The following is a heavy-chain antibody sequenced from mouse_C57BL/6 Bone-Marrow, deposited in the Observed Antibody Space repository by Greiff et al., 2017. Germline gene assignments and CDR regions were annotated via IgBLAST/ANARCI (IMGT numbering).Heavy chain of an antibody. CDR1: GFTFSDAW. J-gene: IGHJ3*01. V-gene: IGHV6-6*01. Sequence: EVKVEESGGGLVQPGGSMKLSCAASGFTFSDAWMDWVRQSPEKGLEWVAEIRNKANNHATYYAESVKGRFTISRDDSKSSVYLQMNSLRAEYTGIYYCSTCGYGSPRFAYWGQGTLVTVSA. D-gene: IGHD1-1*01. CDR3: STCGYGSPRFAY. CDR2: IRNKANNHAT.